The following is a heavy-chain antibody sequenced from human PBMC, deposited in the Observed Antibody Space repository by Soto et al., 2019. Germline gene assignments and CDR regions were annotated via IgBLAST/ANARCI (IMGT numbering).Heavy chain of an antibody. V-gene: IGHV2-5*01. Sequence: SGPTLVNHTQTLTLTCPFSGFSLSTSRVGVGWIRQPPGKALEWLALIYWNDDKRYSPSLKSRLTITKDTSKNQVVLTMTNMDPVDTATYSCARRYWLRYFDWFIGYYFDYWGQGTLVTVCS. CDR3: ARRYWLRYFDWFIGYYFDY. D-gene: IGHD3-9*01. CDR1: GFSLSTSRVG. J-gene: IGHJ4*02. CDR2: IYWNDDK.